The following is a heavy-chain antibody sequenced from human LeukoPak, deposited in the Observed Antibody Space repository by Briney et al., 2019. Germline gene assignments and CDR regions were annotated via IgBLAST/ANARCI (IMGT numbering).Heavy chain of an antibody. D-gene: IGHD4-17*01. CDR1: GFTFDDYA. J-gene: IGHJ4*02. Sequence: QAGGSLRLSCAASGFTFDDYAMHWVRQAPGKGLEWVSGISWNSGSIGYADSVKGRFTISRDNAKNSLYLQMNSLRAEDTAVYYCARGSYGDYEIDYWGQGTLVTVSS. V-gene: IGHV3-9*01. CDR3: ARGSYGDYEIDY. CDR2: ISWNSGSI.